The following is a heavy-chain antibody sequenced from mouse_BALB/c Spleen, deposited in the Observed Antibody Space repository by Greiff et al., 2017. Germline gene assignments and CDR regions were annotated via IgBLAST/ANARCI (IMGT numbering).Heavy chain of an antibody. V-gene: IGHV5-6-5*01. D-gene: IGHD1-1*01. Sequence: EVKLVESGGGLVKPGGSLKLSCAASGFTFSSYAMSWVRQTPEKRLEWVASISSGGSTYYPDSVKGRFTISRDNARNILYLQMSSLRSEDTAMYYCARYGSSDGFDYWGQGTTLTVSS. CDR2: ISSGGST. J-gene: IGHJ2*01. CDR3: ARYGSSDGFDY. CDR1: GFTFSSYA.